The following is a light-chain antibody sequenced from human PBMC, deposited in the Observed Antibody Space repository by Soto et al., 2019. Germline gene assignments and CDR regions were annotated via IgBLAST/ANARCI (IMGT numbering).Light chain of an antibody. Sequence: EMVLTQSPAPLSLSPGERATLSCRASQSVSSYLAWYQQKPAQAPRLLIYDASNRATGIPARFSGSGSGTDFTLTISSLEPEDFAVYYWQQRSNWLSMYSFGRGTKPEIK. CDR2: DAS. CDR3: QQRSNWLSMYS. V-gene: IGKV3-11*01. J-gene: IGKJ2*03. CDR1: QSVSSY.